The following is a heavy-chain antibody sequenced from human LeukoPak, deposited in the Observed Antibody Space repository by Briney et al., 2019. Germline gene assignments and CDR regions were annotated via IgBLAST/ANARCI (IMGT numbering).Heavy chain of an antibody. CDR3: TTDDSGVGND. CDR2: IRYDGSNK. CDR1: GFTFSSYG. V-gene: IGHV3-30*02. Sequence: GSLRLSCAASGFTFSSYGMHWVRQAPGKGLEWVAFIRYDGSNKYYADSVKGRFTISRDNSKNTLYLQMNSLKTEDTGVYYCTTDDSGVGNDWGQGTLVTVPS. J-gene: IGHJ4*02. D-gene: IGHD3-10*01.